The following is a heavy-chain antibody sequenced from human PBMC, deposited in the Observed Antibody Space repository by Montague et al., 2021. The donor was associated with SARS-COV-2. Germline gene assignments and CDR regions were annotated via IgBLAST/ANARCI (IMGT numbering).Heavy chain of an antibody. CDR2: T. V-gene: IGHV4-59*08. D-gene: IGHD2-15*01. CDR3: ARHYSATLPAVY. Sequence: TNYNPSLTSRVTMSVDTSKNQFSLKVNSVTAADTAVYYCARHYSATLPAVYWGQGTLVTFS. J-gene: IGHJ4*02.